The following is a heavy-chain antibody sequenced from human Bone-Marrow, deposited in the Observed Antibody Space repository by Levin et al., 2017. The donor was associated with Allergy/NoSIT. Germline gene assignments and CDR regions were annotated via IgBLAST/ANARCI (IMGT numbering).Heavy chain of an antibody. CDR2: ITHGGFT. V-gene: IGHV4-34*01. CDR3: TRDPLPGDKGHNWFDP. D-gene: IGHD4-17*01. Sequence: SETLSLTCAVYGGSFSAYYWTWIRQSPGKGLEWIGEITHGGFTRYNPSLGSRVIISVDTSKNQFSLNLNSVTAADTAVYYCTRDPLPGDKGHNWFDPWGQGTQVTVSS. CDR1: GGSFSAYY. J-gene: IGHJ5*02.